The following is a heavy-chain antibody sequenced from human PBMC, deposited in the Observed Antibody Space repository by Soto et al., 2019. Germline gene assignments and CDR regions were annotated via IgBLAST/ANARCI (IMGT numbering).Heavy chain of an antibody. CDR2: IYYSGST. CDR1: GGSISSYY. D-gene: IGHD3-16*01. Sequence: SETLSLTCTVSGGSISSYYWSWIRQPPGKGLEWIGYIYYSGSTNYNPSLKSRVTISVDTSKNQFSLKLSSVTAADTAVYYCARGLGPDYYYYYMDVWGKGTTVTVSS. V-gene: IGHV4-59*01. CDR3: ARGLGPDYYYYYMDV. J-gene: IGHJ6*03.